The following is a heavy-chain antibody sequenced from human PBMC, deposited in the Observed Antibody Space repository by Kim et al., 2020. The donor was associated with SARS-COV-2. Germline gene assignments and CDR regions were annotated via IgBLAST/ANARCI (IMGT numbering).Heavy chain of an antibody. Sequence: ASVKVSCKASGYTFTSYDINWVRQATGQGLEWMGWMNPNSGNTGYAQKFQGRVTMTRNTSISTAYMELSSLRSEDTAVYYCARGRKVTMIVVVITTGYYYMDVWGKGTTVTVSS. CDR1: GYTFTSYD. D-gene: IGHD3-22*01. V-gene: IGHV1-8*01. CDR2: MNPNSGNT. CDR3: ARGRKVTMIVVVITTGYYYMDV. J-gene: IGHJ6*03.